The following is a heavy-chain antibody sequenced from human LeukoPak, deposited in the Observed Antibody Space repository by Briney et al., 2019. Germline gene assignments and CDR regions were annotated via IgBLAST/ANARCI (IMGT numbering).Heavy chain of an antibody. V-gene: IGHV3-48*04. CDR1: GFTFSSYS. CDR3: AREGGLLRSYYYYYMDV. D-gene: IGHD2-15*01. Sequence: PGGSLRLSCAASGFTFSSYSMNWVRQAPGKGLEWVSYISSSSSTIYYADSVKGRFTISRDNAKNSLYLQMNSLRAEDTAVYYCAREGGLLRSYYYYYMDVWGKGTTVTVSS. CDR2: ISSSSSTI. J-gene: IGHJ6*03.